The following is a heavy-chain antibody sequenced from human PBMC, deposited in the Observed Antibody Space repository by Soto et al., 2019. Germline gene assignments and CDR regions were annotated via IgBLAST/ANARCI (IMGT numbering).Heavy chain of an antibody. D-gene: IGHD1-20*01. CDR3: ARGLSFNWNDVDCYGMDV. CDR1: AQTFTTYD. CDR2: MNPNSGNT. Sequence: GASVKVSCTSSAQTFTTYDINCVRPATGQGLEWMGWMNPNSGNTGYAQKFQGRVTMTRNTSISTAYMELSSLRSEDTAVYYCARGLSFNWNDVDCYGMDVWGQGTTVTVCS. V-gene: IGHV1-8*01. J-gene: IGHJ6*02.